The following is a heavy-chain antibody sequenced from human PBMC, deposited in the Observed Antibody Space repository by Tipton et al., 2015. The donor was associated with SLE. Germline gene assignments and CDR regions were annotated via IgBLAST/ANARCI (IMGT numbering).Heavy chain of an antibody. CDR1: GGSISSSSYY. CDR2: IYYSGST. D-gene: IGHD6-19*01. J-gene: IGHJ5*02. CDR3: PRALRGGSGRGWFDP. V-gene: IGHV4-39*01. Sequence: TLSLTCTVSGGSISSSSYYWGWIRQPPGKGLEWIGSIYYSGSTYYNPSLKSRVTISVDTSKNLFSLKLSSVTAADTAVYYCPRALRGGSGRGWFDPWGQGTLVPVSS.